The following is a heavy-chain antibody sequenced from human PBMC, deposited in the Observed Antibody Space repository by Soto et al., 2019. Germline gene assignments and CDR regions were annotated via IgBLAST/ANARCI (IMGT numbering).Heavy chain of an antibody. CDR1: GGSISSYY. J-gene: IGHJ6*02. V-gene: IGHV4-59*01. CDR3: ARGATYYYGMDV. Sequence: SETLSLTCTVSGGSISSYYWSWIRQPPGKVLEWIGYIYYSGSTNYNPSLKSRATISVDTSKNQFSLKLSSVTAADTAVYYCARGATYYYGMDVWGQGTTVTVSS. CDR2: IYYSGST.